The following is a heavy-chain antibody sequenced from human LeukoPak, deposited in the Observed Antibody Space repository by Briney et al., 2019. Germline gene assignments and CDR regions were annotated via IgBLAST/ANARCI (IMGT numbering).Heavy chain of an antibody. CDR2: IYFTGTT. J-gene: IGHJ3*02. CDR1: GGSISSSSYY. V-gene: IGHV4-39*01. D-gene: IGHD3-16*01. Sequence: SETLSLTCTVSGGSISSSSYYWGWIRQPPGKGLEWIGSIYFTGTTLYNPSLTSRVTISVDTSKNQFSLRLNSVTAADTAVYYCGRQLGAYSYPFDIWGQGTKVTVSS. CDR3: GRQLGAYSYPFDI.